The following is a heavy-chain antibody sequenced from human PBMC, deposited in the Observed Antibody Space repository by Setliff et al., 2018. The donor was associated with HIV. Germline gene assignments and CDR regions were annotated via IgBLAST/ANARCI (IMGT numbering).Heavy chain of an antibody. CDR3: ARARGTGSGFSGPSY. CDR2: ISAYNGNT. V-gene: IGHV1-18*01. D-gene: IGHD6-25*01. J-gene: IGHJ4*02. CDR1: GYTFTSYA. Sequence: ASVKVSCKASGYTFTSYAMHWVRQAPGQGLEWMGWISAYNGNTDYARNLQGRVTMTRDTSTSTVYMELSSLRSEDTAVYYCARARGTGSGFSGPSYWGQGTLVTVSS.